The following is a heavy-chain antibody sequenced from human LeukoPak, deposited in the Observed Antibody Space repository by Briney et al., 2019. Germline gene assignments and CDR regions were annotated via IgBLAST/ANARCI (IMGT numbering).Heavy chain of an antibody. V-gene: IGHV3-23*01. CDR2: ISGSGGST. Sequence: GGSLRLSCAASRLTFSSYAMSWVRQAPGKGLEWVSSISGSGGSTYYADSVKGRFTISRDNSKNTLYLQMNSLRAEDTAVYYCAKARRDGYTKGHWGQGTLVTVSS. J-gene: IGHJ4*02. CDR3: AKARRDGYTKGH. CDR1: RLTFSSYA. D-gene: IGHD5-24*01.